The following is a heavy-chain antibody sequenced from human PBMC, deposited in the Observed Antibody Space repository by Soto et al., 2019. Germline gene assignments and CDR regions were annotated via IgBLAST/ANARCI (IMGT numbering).Heavy chain of an antibody. CDR3: TTDLEGGKGFLEWSTYYYYMDV. D-gene: IGHD3-3*01. J-gene: IGHJ6*03. Sequence: EVQLVESGGGLVKPGGSLRLSCAASGFTFSNAWMSWVRQAPGKGLEWVGRIKSKTDGGTTDYAAPVKGRFTISRDDSKNKLYLKMNSLKTEDTAVYYCTTDLEGGKGFLEWSTYYYYMDVWGKGTTVTVSS. CDR2: IKSKTDGGTT. CDR1: GFTFSNAW. V-gene: IGHV3-15*01.